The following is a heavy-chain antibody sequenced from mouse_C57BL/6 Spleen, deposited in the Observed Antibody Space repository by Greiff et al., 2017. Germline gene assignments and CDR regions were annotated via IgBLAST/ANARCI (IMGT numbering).Heavy chain of an antibody. CDR1: GYTFTDYY. Sequence: VQLQQSGAELVKPGASVQISCKASGYTFTDYYINWVKQRPGQGLEWIGKIGPGSGSTYYNEKFKGKATLTADKSSSTAYMQLSSLTSADSAVYFCARGGGVYDGYLYYFDYWGQGTTLTGSS. D-gene: IGHD2-3*01. CDR2: IGPGSGST. J-gene: IGHJ2*01. CDR3: ARGGGVYDGYLYYFDY. V-gene: IGHV1-77*01.